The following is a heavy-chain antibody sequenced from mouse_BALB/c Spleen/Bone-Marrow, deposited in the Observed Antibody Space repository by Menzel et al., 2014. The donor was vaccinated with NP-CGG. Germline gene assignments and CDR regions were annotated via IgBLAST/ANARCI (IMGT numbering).Heavy chain of an antibody. CDR3: ARTYYRYGAYYFDT. J-gene: IGHJ2*01. Sequence: EVHLVESGPGLVKPSQSLSLTCSVTGYSITSSYFWNWIRQFPGNKLAWMGYISFDGTNNYNPSLKNRISITRDTSKNQFFLKLSSVTTEDTATFYCARTYYRYGAYYFDTWGQGTTLTVSS. V-gene: IGHV3-6*02. CDR1: GYSITSSYF. CDR2: ISFDGTN. D-gene: IGHD2-14*01.